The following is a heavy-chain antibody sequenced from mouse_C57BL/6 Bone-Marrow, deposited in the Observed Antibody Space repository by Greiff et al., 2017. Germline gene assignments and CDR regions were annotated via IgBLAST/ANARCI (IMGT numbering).Heavy chain of an antibody. CDR2: IDTSDSYT. CDR1: GYTFNSYW. D-gene: IGHD1-1*01. Sequence: VQLQESGAELVRPGTSVQLSCKASGYTFNSYWLHWVKQRPGQGLEWSGVIDTSDSYTNYNQKFKGKAKLTVDTSSSTAYMQLSSLTSEYAAVYNCARWDYYGSSGVAYWGQGTLVTVSA. J-gene: IGHJ3*01. CDR3: ARWDYYGSSGVAY. V-gene: IGHV1-59*01.